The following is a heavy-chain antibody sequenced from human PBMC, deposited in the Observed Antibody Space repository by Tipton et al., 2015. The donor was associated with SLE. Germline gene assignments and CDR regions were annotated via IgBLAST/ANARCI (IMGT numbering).Heavy chain of an antibody. Sequence: TLSLTCTVSGVSISTHYWTWLRQPPGKGLEWIGYIYNSGDSNYNPSLMGRVTISQDRSRNQFSLKLSSVTAADTTVYFCASGFRYSFGYPFDYWGQGTLVTVSS. D-gene: IGHD5-18*01. CDR2: IYNSGDS. J-gene: IGHJ4*02. CDR3: ASGFRYSFGYPFDY. CDR1: GVSISTHY. V-gene: IGHV4-59*08.